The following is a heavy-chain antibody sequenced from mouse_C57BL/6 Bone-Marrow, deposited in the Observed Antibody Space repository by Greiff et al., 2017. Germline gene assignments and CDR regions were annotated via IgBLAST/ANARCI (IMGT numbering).Heavy chain of an antibody. Sequence: VQLQQSGPELVKPGASVKISCKASGYAFSSSWMNWVKQRPGKGLEWIGRIYPGDGDTNYNGKFKGKATLTADKSSSTAYMQLSSLTSEDSAVYFRARDYGSSYDYWGQGTTLTVSS. CDR2: IYPGDGDT. CDR3: ARDYGSSYDY. CDR1: GYAFSSSW. D-gene: IGHD1-1*01. J-gene: IGHJ2*01. V-gene: IGHV1-82*01.